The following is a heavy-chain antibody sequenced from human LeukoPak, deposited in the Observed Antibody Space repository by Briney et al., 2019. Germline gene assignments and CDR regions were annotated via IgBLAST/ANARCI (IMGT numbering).Heavy chain of an antibody. CDR3: ARVPGSSGWNYYFDY. V-gene: IGHV3-48*03. CDR1: GATFSSYE. D-gene: IGHD6-19*01. CDR2: ISGGGNTV. Sequence: SGGSLRLSCAASGATFSSYEMNWVRQAPGKGLEWVSYISGGGNTVHYADSVKGRFTIPRDNTKNSLYLQMNSLRAEDTAVYYCARVPGSSGWNYYFDYWGQGTLVTVSS. J-gene: IGHJ4*02.